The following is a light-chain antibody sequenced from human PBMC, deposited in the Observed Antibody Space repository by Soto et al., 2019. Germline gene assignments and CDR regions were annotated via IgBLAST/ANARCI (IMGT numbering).Light chain of an antibody. CDR2: AAS. J-gene: IGKJ4*01. CDR3: QQSYSTPLT. Sequence: DIQMTRSPSSLSASVGDRVTITCRASQSISSYLNWYQQKPGKVPKLLIYAASSLQSGVPSRFSGSGSGTDFTLTISSLQPEDFATYHCQQSYSTPLTFGGGTKVEIK. CDR1: QSISSY. V-gene: IGKV1-39*01.